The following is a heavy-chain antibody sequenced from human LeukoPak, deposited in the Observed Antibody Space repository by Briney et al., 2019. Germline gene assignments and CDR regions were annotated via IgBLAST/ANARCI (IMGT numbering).Heavy chain of an antibody. D-gene: IGHD6-13*01. CDR2: IIPIFGTA. CDR3: ARDSKVAAAGHGGWFDP. V-gene: IGHV1-69*05. CDR1: GGTFSSYA. J-gene: IGHJ5*02. Sequence: ASVKVSCKASGGTFSSYAISWVRQAPGQGLEWMGGIIPIFGTANYAQKLQGRVTMTTDTSTSTAYMELRSLRSDDTAVYYCARDSKVAAAGHGGWFDPWGQGTLVTVSS.